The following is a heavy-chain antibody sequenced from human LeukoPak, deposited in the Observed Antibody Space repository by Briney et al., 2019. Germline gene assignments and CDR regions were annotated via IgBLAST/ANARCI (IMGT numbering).Heavy chain of an antibody. CDR2: ISSSSSYI. CDR1: GFTFSSYS. J-gene: IGHJ6*03. D-gene: IGHD4-17*01. Sequence: GGTLRLSCAASGFTFSSYSMNWVRQAPGKGLEWVSSISSSSSYIYYADSVKGRFTISRDNAKNSLYLQMNSLRAEDTAVYYCARYGDYFSDYYYYMDVWGKGTTVTISS. CDR3: ARYGDYFSDYYYYMDV. V-gene: IGHV3-21*04.